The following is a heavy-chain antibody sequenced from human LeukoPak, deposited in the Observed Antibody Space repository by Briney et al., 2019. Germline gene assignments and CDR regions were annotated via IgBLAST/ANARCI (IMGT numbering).Heavy chain of an antibody. D-gene: IGHD3-22*01. CDR2: ISSSGSTI. CDR1: GFTFSDYY. J-gene: IGHJ3*02. V-gene: IGHV3-11*04. Sequence: GGSLRLSCAASGFTFSDYYMSWLRQAPGKGLEWVSYISSSGSTIYYADSVKGRFTISRDNAKNSLYLQMNSLRAEDTAVYYCASAQTYDYYDSSGYAFDIWGQGTMVTVSS. CDR3: ASAQTYDYYDSSGYAFDI.